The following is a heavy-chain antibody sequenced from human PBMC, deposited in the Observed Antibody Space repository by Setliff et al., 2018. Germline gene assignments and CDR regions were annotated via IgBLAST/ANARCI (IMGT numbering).Heavy chain of an antibody. Sequence: SETLSLTCTVTGGSINSGPYYWTWIRQSAGKGLEWLGQIYSKGSMNYNPSLKSRVTISADSSKSQFFLRLTSVTAADTAIYYCARGDSSGNNYPDLDYGGQGTLGTVS. D-gene: IGHD5-18*01. CDR2: IYSKGSM. CDR1: GGSINSGPYY. V-gene: IGHV4-61*09. J-gene: IGHJ4*02. CDR3: ARGDSSGNNYPDLDY.